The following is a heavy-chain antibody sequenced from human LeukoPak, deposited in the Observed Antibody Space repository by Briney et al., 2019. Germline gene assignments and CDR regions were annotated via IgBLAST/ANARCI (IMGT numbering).Heavy chain of an antibody. J-gene: IGHJ4*02. CDR3: AKGEEGNYYDSSGSRPAFDY. D-gene: IGHD3-22*01. CDR2: VSGGDERT. CDR1: GFTFSSYA. V-gene: IGHV3-43*02. Sequence: GGSLRLSCAASGFTFSSYAMTWVRQAPGKGLEWVSVVSGGDERTYYADSVKGRVTISRDDSKNSLYLQMNSLRTEDTALYYCAKGEEGNYYDSSGSRPAFDYWGQGTLVTVSS.